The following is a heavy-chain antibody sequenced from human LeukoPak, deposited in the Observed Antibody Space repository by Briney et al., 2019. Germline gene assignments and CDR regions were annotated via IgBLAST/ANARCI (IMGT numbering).Heavy chain of an antibody. CDR1: GFDFKKYE. J-gene: IGHJ3*02. V-gene: IGHV3-48*03. CDR3: ASELWFGESNALDT. CDR2: ISGKNII. D-gene: IGHD3-10*01. Sequence: PGGSLRLSCAASGFDFKKYEMNWVRQAPGKGLEWISYISGKNIINYAGSVKGRFTISRDNTKNSLYLQMNSLRAEDTAVYYCASELWFGESNALDTWGQGTVVTVSS.